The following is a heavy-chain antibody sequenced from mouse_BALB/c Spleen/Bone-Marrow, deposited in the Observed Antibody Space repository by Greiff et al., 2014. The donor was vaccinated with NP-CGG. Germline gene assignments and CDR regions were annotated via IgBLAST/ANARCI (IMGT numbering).Heavy chain of an antibody. D-gene: IGHD1-1*01. J-gene: IGHJ2*01. V-gene: IGHV14-3*02. CDR3: ARYYYSSSYFDY. Sequence: VQLQQSGAELVKPGASVKLSCTASGFNIKDTYMHWVKQRSEQGLEWIGRIDPANGNTKYDPKFQGKATITADTSSNTAYLQLSSLTSEDTAVDYCARYYYSSSYFDYWGQGTTLTVSS. CDR2: IDPANGNT. CDR1: GFNIKDTY.